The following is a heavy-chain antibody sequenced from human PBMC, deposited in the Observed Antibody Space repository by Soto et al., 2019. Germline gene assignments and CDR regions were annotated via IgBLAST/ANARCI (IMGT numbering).Heavy chain of an antibody. V-gene: IGHV4-59*01. D-gene: IGHD3-3*01. CDR3: ARGFSRFLEWFARYSMDV. CDR2: FYYSGT. J-gene: IGHJ6*02. Sequence: SETLSLTCTVSGGSLSSYYWSWIRQPPGKGLETLGYFYYSGTNYNPSLKSRVTISVDTSKNQFSLKLSSVTAEDTAVYYCARGFSRFLEWFARYSMDVWGQGTTVTVSS. CDR1: GGSLSSYY.